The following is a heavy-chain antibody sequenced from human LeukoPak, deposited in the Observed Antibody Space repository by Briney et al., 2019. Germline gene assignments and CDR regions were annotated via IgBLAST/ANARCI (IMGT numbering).Heavy chain of an antibody. CDR1: GGSISSYY. D-gene: IGHD6-19*01. V-gene: IGHV4-59*01. CDR2: IYYSGST. CDR3: ARLVSGWLEIHNWFDP. J-gene: IGHJ5*02. Sequence: PSETLSLTCTASGGSISSYYWSWIRQPPGKGLECIGYIYYSGSTNYNPSLKSRVTISVDTSKSQFSLKLSSVTAADTAVYYCARLVSGWLEIHNWFDPWGQGTLVTVSS.